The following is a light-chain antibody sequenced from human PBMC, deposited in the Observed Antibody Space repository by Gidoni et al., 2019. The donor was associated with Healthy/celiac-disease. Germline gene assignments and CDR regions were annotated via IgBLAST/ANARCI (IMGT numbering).Light chain of an antibody. V-gene: IGLV2-14*01. J-gene: IGLJ2*01. Sequence: QSALTQPASVAGSPGQSITISCTGTSSDVGGYNYVSWYQPHPGKAPKLMIYEVSNRPSGVPDRFSGSKSGNTASLTLSGLQAEDEADYYCSSYTSSSTSEVFGGGTKLTVL. CDR1: SSDVGGYNY. CDR2: EVS. CDR3: SSYTSSSTSEV.